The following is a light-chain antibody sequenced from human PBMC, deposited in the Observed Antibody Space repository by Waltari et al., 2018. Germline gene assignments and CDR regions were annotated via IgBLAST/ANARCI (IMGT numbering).Light chain of an antibody. CDR1: QSISSW. CDR3: QQYNSYPFT. Sequence: DIQMTQSPSTRSASVGDRVTITCRASQSISSWLAWYQPKPGKAPKLLIYKASSLESGVPSRFSGSGSGTEFTLTISSLQPDDFATYYCQQYNSYPFTFGPGTKVDIK. V-gene: IGKV1-5*03. J-gene: IGKJ3*01. CDR2: KAS.